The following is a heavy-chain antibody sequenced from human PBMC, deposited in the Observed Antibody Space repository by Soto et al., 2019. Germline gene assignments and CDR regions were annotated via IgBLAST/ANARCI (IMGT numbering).Heavy chain of an antibody. J-gene: IGHJ2*01. CDR2: IYHSGGT. D-gene: IGHD2-2*01. V-gene: IGHV4-38-2*01. CDR1: GYSISRGCY. CDR3: ARSGYCCGTSSPPFDSYFHL. Sequence: PPETVPLTCAVSGYSISRGCYWGWIRQPPGKGLECIGSIYHSGGTYYNPSLKSRVTMSVDTSHNQFSLRLTSVTAADTAVSHPARSGYCCGTSSPPFDSYFHLCGRCT.